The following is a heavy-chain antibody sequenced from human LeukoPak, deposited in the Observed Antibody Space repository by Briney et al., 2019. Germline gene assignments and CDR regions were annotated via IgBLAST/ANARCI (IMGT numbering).Heavy chain of an antibody. V-gene: IGHV3-48*01. CDR1: GFTFSSYS. J-gene: IGHJ3*02. CDR3: ARGVLRYFDWLYGRANDAFDI. Sequence: GGSLRLSCAASGFTFSSYSMNWVRQAPGKGLEWVSYISSSSTIYYVDSVKGRFTISRDNAKNSLYLQMNSLRAEDTAVYYCARGVLRYFDWLYGRANDAFDIWGQGTMVTVSS. CDR2: ISSSSTI. D-gene: IGHD3-9*01.